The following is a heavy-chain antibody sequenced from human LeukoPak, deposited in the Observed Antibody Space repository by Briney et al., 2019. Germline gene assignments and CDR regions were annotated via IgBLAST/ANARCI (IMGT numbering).Heavy chain of an antibody. CDR2: ISGSGGST. CDR1: QFNFNNFG. Sequence: GGSLRLSCATSQFNFNNFGMTWVRQAPGKGLEWVSSISGSGGSTQYADSVKGRFTISRDNAKHTVYLEMNSLRADDTAVYYCARGGNYVQEAFDYWGQGTLVTVSS. D-gene: IGHD1-26*01. J-gene: IGHJ4*02. V-gene: IGHV3-23*01. CDR3: ARGGNYVQEAFDY.